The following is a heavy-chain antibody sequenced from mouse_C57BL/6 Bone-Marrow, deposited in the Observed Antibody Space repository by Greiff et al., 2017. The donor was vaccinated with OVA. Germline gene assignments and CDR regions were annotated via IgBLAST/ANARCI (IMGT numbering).Heavy chain of an antibody. CDR3: ARNNWGFFDY. Sequence: QVQLQQSGPGLVQPSQSLSITCTVSGFSLTSYGVHWVRQSPGKGLEWLGVIWSGGSTDYNAALLSRLSISKDNSKSQVFFKMNSLQADDTAIYYCARNNWGFFDYWGQGTTLTVSS. CDR1: GFSLTSYG. V-gene: IGHV2-2*01. CDR2: IWSGGST. J-gene: IGHJ2*01. D-gene: IGHD4-1*01.